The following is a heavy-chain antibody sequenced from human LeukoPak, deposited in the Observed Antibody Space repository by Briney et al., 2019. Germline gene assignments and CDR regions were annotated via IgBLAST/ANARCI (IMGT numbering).Heavy chain of an antibody. D-gene: IGHD2-2*02. CDR3: AREGGYCSSTSCYTFDY. CDR1: GGSISSYY. J-gene: IGHJ4*02. CDR2: IYYSGST. V-gene: IGHV4-59*01. Sequence: SETLSLTCTVSGGSISSYYWSWIRQPPGKGLEWIGYIYYSGSTNYNPSLKSRVTISVDTSKNQFSLKLGSVTAADTAVYYCAREGGYCSSTSCYTFDYWGQGTLVTVSS.